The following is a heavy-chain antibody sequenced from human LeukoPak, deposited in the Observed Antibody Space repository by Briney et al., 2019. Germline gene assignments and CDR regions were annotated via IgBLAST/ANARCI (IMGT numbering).Heavy chain of an antibody. CDR2: IYYSGST. CDR3: ARLDYGAPDY. J-gene: IGHJ4*02. D-gene: IGHD4-17*01. V-gene: IGHV4-59*05. CDR1: GGSISSYL. Sequence: PSETLSLTCTVSGGSISSYLWSWIRQPPGKGLEWIGSIYYSGSTYYNPSLKSRVTISVDTSKNHFSLKLSSVTAADTAMYYCARLDYGAPDYWGQGTLVTVSS.